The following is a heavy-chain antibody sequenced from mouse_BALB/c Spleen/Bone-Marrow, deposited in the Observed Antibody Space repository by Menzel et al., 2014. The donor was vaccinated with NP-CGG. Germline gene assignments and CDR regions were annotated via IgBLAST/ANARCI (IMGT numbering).Heavy chain of an antibody. V-gene: IGHV1S81*02. CDR1: GYSFTSYW. CDR3: TRSELRRGGYALDY. J-gene: IGHJ4*01. CDR2: ISPSNGRS. D-gene: IGHD2-12*01. Sequence: QAQLKESRAELVKPGASVKLSCKASGYSFTSYWMHWVKQRPGQGLEWIGEISPSNGRSNYNEKFKSKATLTVDKSSSTAYMQLSGLTSEDSAVYYCTRSELRRGGYALDYWGLGTSVTVSS.